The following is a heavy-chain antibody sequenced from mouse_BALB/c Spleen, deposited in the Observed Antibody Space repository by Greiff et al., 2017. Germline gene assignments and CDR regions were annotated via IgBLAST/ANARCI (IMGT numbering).Heavy chain of an antibody. Sequence: EVQRVESGPGLVKPSQSLSLTCTVTGYSITSDYAWNWIRQFPGNKLEWMGYISYSGSTSYNPSLKSRISITRDTSKNQFFLQLNSVTTEDTATYYCARSRDYAMDYWGQGTSVTVSS. CDR3: ARSRDYAMDY. J-gene: IGHJ4*01. CDR2: ISYSGST. V-gene: IGHV3-2*02. CDR1: GYSITSDYA.